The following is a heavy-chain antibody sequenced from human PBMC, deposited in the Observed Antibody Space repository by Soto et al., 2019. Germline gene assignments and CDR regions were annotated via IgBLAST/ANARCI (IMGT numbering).Heavy chain of an antibody. D-gene: IGHD3-16*02. CDR3: ARQRPRITFGGVIVYYFDY. CDR2: IIPIFGTA. V-gene: IGHV1-69*13. Sequence: SVKVSCKASGGTFSSYAISWVRQAPGQGLEWMGGIIPIFGTANYAQKFQGRVTITADESTSTDYMELSSLRSEDTAVYYCARQRPRITFGGVIVYYFDYWGQ. CDR1: GGTFSSYA. J-gene: IGHJ4*02.